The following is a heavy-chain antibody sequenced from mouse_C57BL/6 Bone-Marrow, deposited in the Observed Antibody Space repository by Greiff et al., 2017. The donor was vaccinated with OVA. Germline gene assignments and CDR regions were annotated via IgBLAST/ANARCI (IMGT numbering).Heavy chain of an antibody. CDR1: GYTFTSYT. D-gene: IGHD2-3*01. Sequence: QVQLQQSGAELARPGASVKMSCKASGYTFTSYTMHWVKQRPGQGLEWIGSINPSGGYTKYTQKFKDKATLTADKSSSTAYMQLSSLTSEDSAGYYCARSRWSLFAYWGQGTLVTVSA. CDR3: ARSRWSLFAY. CDR2: INPSGGYT. V-gene: IGHV1-4*01. J-gene: IGHJ3*01.